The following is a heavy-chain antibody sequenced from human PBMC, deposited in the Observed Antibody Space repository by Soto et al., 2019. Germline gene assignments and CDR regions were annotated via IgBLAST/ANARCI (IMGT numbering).Heavy chain of an antibody. CDR2: INAGNGNT. CDR1: GYTFTSYT. CDR3: ARGLSRVRGRFFDALDI. D-gene: IGHD3-10*01. Sequence: QVQLVQSGAEVKKPGASVKVSCKASGYTFTSYTMHWVRQAPGQRLEWMGWINAGNGNTKYSQKFQGRVTITGETCVSTTYMELSSLRTEDTAVYFCARGLSRVRGRFFDALDIWGQGTMVTVSS. V-gene: IGHV1-3*01. J-gene: IGHJ3*02.